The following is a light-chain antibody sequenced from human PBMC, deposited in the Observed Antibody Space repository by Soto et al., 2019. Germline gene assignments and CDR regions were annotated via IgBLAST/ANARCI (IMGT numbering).Light chain of an antibody. J-gene: IGLJ1*01. V-gene: IGLV3-1*01. CDR2: QDS. Sequence: SYELTQPPSVSVSPGQTASITCSGDKLGDKYACWYQQKPGQSPVLVIYQDSKRPSGIPERFSGSNSGNTATLTISGTQAIDEADYCCQAWDSSTHYVFGTGTKVTVL. CDR3: QAWDSSTHYV. CDR1: KLGDKY.